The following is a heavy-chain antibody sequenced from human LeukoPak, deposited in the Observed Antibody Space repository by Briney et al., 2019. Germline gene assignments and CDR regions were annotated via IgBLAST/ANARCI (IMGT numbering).Heavy chain of an antibody. CDR2: ISYDGSNK. J-gene: IGHJ4*02. CDR1: GFTFSSYA. V-gene: IGHV3-30-3*01. D-gene: IGHD1-26*01. Sequence: GGSLRLSCAASGFTFSSYAMHWVRQAPGKGLEWVALISYDGSNKYYADSVKGRFTNSRDNSKYTLYLQMNSLRAEDTAGYYCARVGSYSFDYWGQGTLVTVSS. CDR3: ARVGSYSFDY.